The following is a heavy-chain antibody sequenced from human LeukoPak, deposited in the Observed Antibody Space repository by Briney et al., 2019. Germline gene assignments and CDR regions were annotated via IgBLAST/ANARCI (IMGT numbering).Heavy chain of an antibody. CDR3: AIPAAGPTFDY. CDR1: GFTVSSNY. CDR2: IYSGGST. Sequence: GGSLRLSCAASGFTVSSNYMSWVRQAPGKGLEWVSVIYSGGSTYYADSVKGRFTISRDNFKNTLYLQMNSLRAEDTAVYYCAIPAAGPTFDYWGQGTLVTVSS. D-gene: IGHD6-13*01. V-gene: IGHV3-66*04. J-gene: IGHJ4*02.